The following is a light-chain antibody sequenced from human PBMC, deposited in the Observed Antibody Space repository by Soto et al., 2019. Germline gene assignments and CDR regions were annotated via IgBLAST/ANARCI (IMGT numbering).Light chain of an antibody. V-gene: IGKV3-15*01. CDR2: GAS. CDR3: LQYNGWVPT. CDR1: QSVRSN. Sequence: EVVMTQSPATLSVSPGERATLSCRASQSVRSNFAWYQQKPGQAPRLLIYGASTRATGVPSRFSGSGSGTEFTFTISSLQSEDFALYYCLQYNGWVPTFGQGTKVDI. J-gene: IGKJ1*01.